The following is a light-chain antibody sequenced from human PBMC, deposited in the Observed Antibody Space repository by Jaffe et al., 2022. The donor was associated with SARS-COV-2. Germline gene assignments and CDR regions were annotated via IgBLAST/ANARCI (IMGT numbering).Light chain of an antibody. J-gene: IGKJ2*01. CDR1: QSVSSNY. Sequence: EIVLTQSPGTLSLSPGERATLSCRASQSVSSNYLAWYQQKPGQAPRLLIYGASSRATGIPDRFSGSGSGTDFTLTISRLEPEDFAVYFCLQYGSSPMYTFGQGTKLEIK. V-gene: IGKV3-20*01. CDR2: GAS. CDR3: LQYGSSPMYT.